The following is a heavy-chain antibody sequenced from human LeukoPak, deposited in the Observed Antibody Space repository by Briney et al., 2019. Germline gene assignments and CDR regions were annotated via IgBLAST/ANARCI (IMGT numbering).Heavy chain of an antibody. CDR1: GYSISSGYY. Sequence: SETLSLTCTVSGYSISSGYYWGWIRQPPGKGLEWIGSIYHSGSTNYNPSLKSRVTISVDTSKNQFSLKLSSVTAADTAVYYCARAVAGDDAFDIWGQGTMVTVSS. CDR2: IYHSGST. D-gene: IGHD6-19*01. CDR3: ARAVAGDDAFDI. J-gene: IGHJ3*02. V-gene: IGHV4-38-2*02.